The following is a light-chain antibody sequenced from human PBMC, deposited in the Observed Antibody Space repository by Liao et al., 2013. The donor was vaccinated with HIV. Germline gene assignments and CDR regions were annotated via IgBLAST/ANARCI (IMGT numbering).Light chain of an antibody. V-gene: IGLV3-21*01. CDR2: NDN. Sequence: SYVLTQPPSVSVAPGKTARITCGGNNIGDKIVHWYQQKPGQAPVLVIYNDNNRPSGIPERFSGSNSGNTATLTISRVEAGDEADYYCQVWDSGSDVFGTGTKVTAL. CDR3: QVWDSGSDV. CDR1: NIGDKI. J-gene: IGLJ1*01.